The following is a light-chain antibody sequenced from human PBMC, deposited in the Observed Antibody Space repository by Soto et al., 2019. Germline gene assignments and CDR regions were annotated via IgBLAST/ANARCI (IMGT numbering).Light chain of an antibody. CDR3: QQYNSYPIT. Sequence: DIQMTQSPSTLSASVGDRVTITCRASQSISSWLAWYQQKPGKAPKLLIYKASSLESGVPSRFSGSGSGTEFTLTISSLQPYDVATYYCQQYNSYPITCGQGTRLEIK. CDR2: KAS. CDR1: QSISSW. J-gene: IGKJ5*01. V-gene: IGKV1-5*03.